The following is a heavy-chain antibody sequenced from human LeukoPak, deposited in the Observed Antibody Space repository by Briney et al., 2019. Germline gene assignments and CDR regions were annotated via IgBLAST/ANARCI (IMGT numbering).Heavy chain of an antibody. Sequence: QTGGSLRLSCAASGFTFNSYWMSWVRQAPGKGLEWVANIKQDGSEKYYVDSMKGRFTISRDNAKSSPYLQMNSLRAEDTAVYYCARDDPTLFWSGSPFYWGQGTLVTVSS. CDR2: IKQDGSEK. J-gene: IGHJ4*02. CDR1: GFTFNSYW. V-gene: IGHV3-7*01. D-gene: IGHD3-3*01. CDR3: ARDDPTLFWSGSPFY.